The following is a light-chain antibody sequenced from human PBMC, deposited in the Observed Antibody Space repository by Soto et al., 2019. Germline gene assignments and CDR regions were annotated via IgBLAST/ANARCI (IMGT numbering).Light chain of an antibody. CDR1: QEINKR. V-gene: IGKV1-16*01. J-gene: IGKJ4*01. CDR3: QQYDDHPLT. Sequence: DIHLTQSPSSLSASVGDRVIITCRASQEINKRLGWYQQKPGKPRKSLIYRASNLQSGVPSRFIGSGSGTQFTLTINDLQPEDFATYFCQQYDDHPLTFGGGT. CDR2: RAS.